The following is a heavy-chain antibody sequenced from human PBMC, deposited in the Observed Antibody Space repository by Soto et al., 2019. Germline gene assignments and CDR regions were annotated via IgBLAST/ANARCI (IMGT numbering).Heavy chain of an antibody. CDR2: IYFRGNT. CDR1: GGSISSIDYY. Sequence: QVQLQESGPGLVKPSQTLSLTCSVSGGSISSIDYYWTWIRQHPGKGLEWIGNIYFRGNTYYNPSLESRLTISVDTSKNQFSLSLGSVTAADXAVYXXXXXXXXXXXSGYLIRGAFDIXX. V-gene: IGHV4-31*03. J-gene: IGHJ3*02. CDR3: XXXXXXXXXSGYLIRGAFDI. D-gene: IGHD3-22*01.